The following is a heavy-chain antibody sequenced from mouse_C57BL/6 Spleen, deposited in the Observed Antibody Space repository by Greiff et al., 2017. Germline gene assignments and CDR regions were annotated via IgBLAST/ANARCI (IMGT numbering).Heavy chain of an antibody. CDR2: INPNSGYT. CDR3: GKRGRPIYGMDY. D-gene: IGHD6-5*01. Sequence: QVQLQQSGPELAKPGASVKLSCKASGYTFTSYWMHWVKQRPGQGLEWIGYINPNSGYTKYNQKFKDKATLTADKSSSTAYMQLRSLTYEDAAVYYCGKRGRPIYGMDYWGQGTSVTVSA. V-gene: IGHV1-7*01. J-gene: IGHJ4*01. CDR1: GYTFTSYW.